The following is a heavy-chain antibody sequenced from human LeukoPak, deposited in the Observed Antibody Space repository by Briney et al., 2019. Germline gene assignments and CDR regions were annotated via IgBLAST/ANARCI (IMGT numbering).Heavy chain of an antibody. Sequence: PSETLSLTCTVSGGSFSSYIYPWGWIRQPPGKGLEWIGSISHSGPTYYNPSLKSRVTISIDTSKSQFSLKLNSVTAADTAVYYCAREVGNSYYYYYMDVWGRGTTVTVSS. D-gene: IGHD1-14*01. CDR2: ISHSGPT. CDR1: GGSFSSYIYP. J-gene: IGHJ6*03. CDR3: AREVGNSYYYYYMDV. V-gene: IGHV4-39*07.